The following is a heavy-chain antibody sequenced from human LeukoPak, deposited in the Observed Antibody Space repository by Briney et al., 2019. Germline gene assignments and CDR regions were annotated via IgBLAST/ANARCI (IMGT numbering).Heavy chain of an antibody. Sequence: GESPKISCKGSGYSFTRYWIGWMRQMPGKGLEWMGIIYPGDSHTRYSPSFQGQVTISADKSISTAYLQWRSLKASDTAMYYCARHPYSSSWSFDYWGQGTLVTVSS. D-gene: IGHD6-13*01. J-gene: IGHJ4*02. CDR3: ARHPYSSSWSFDY. CDR1: GYSFTRYW. CDR2: IYPGDSHT. V-gene: IGHV5-51*01.